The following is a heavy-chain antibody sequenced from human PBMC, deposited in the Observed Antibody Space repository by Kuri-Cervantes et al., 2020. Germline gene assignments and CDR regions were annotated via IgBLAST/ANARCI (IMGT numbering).Heavy chain of an antibody. Sequence: SDTLALTCAVTGGSISSSNWWSWVRQPPGKGLEWMGEIYHSGSTNYNPSLKSRVTISVDTSKNQFSLKLSSGTAADTAVYYCARVLDCLDAFDIWGQGTMVTVSS. CDR2: IYHSGST. D-gene: IGHD3/OR15-3a*01. V-gene: IGHV4-4*02. CDR3: ARVLDCLDAFDI. CDR1: GGSISSSNW. J-gene: IGHJ3*02.